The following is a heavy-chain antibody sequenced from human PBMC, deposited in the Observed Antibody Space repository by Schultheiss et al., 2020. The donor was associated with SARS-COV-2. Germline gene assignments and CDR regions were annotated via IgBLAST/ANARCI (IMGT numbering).Heavy chain of an antibody. V-gene: IGHV4-61*02. Sequence: SETLSLTCTVSGGSISSGSYYWSWIRQPAGKGLEWIGRIYTTGSTNYNPSLKSRVTISVDTSKNQFSLKLSSVTAADTAVYYCARGFIAVAGVNWFDPWGQGTLVTVAS. D-gene: IGHD6-19*01. CDR2: IYTTGST. CDR1: GGSISSGSYY. CDR3: ARGFIAVAGVNWFDP. J-gene: IGHJ5*02.